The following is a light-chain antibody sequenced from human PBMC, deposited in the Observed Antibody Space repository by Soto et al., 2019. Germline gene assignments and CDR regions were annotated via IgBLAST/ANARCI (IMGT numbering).Light chain of an antibody. V-gene: IGKV3-11*01. CDR3: QQANSFPIT. J-gene: IGKJ5*01. Sequence: EIVLTQSPVTLSLSPGERATLSCRASQTVSNQLAWYQQKPGQAPRLLIYDASRRVTGIPARFSGSGSGTDFTLTISNLQPEDFATYYCQQANSFPITFGQGTRLEI. CDR2: DAS. CDR1: QTVSNQ.